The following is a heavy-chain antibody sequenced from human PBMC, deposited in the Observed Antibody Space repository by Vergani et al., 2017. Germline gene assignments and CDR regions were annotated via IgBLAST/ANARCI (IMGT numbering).Heavy chain of an antibody. V-gene: IGHV1-69*02. CDR2: IIPILGIA. CDR3: ATICAATVVMCRDDY. D-gene: IGHD4-23*01. Sequence: QVQLVQSGVEVKKPGSSVKVSCKASGGTFSSYTISWVRQAPGQGLEWMGRIIPILGIANYAQKFQGRVTITADKSTSTACMELSSLRSEDTAVYYCATICAATVVMCRDDYWGQGTLVTVSS. J-gene: IGHJ4*02. CDR1: GGTFSSYT.